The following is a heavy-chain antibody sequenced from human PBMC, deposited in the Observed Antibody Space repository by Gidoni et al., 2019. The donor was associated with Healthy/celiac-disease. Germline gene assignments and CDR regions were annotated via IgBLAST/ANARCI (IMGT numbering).Heavy chain of an antibody. Sequence: QVQLVESGGGLVKPGGSLRLSCAASGFTFSDYYMRWIRQAPGKGLEWVSYISSSGSTRYYEDSVKGRFTISRENAKNSLYLKMKSRRAEDTAVYYWAREIGGGNDDYGDYPYWGQGTLVTVSS. J-gene: IGHJ4*02. CDR1: GFTFSDYY. CDR2: ISSSGSTR. CDR3: AREIGGGNDDYGDYPY. V-gene: IGHV3-11*01. D-gene: IGHD4-17*01.